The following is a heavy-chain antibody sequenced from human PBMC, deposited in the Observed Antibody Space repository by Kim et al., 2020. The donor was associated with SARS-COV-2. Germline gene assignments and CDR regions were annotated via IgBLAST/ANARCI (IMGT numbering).Heavy chain of an antibody. CDR1: GGSISSYY. V-gene: IGHV4-59*13. Sequence: SETLSLTCTVSGGSISSYYWSWIRQPPGKGLEWIGYIYYSGSTNYNPSLKSRVTISVDTSKNQFSLKLSSVTAADTAVYYCAREVRQYDYNWFDPWGQGTLVTVSS. J-gene: IGHJ5*02. CDR2: IYYSGST. D-gene: IGHD3-3*01. CDR3: AREVRQYDYNWFDP.